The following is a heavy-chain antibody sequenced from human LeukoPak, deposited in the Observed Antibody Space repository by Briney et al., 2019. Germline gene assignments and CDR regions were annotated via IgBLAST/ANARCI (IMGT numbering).Heavy chain of an antibody. V-gene: IGHV5-51*01. CDR1: GYSFTSYW. J-gene: IGHJ4*02. CDR3: ARGFPNTVTSRGFDY. Sequence: GESLKISCKGSGYSFTSYWIGWVRQMPGKGLEWMGIIYPGDSDTRYSPSFQGQVTISADKSISTAYLQWSSLKASDTAMYYCARGFPNTVTSRGFDYWGQGTLVTVYS. D-gene: IGHD4-17*01. CDR2: IYPGDSDT.